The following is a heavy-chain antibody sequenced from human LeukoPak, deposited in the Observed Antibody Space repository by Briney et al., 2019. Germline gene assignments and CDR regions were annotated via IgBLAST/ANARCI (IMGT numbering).Heavy chain of an antibody. CDR2: INHSGST. CDR1: GGSFSGYY. CDR3: ARFAAEILTGYSYHFDY. Sequence: SETLSLTCAVYGGSFSGYYWSWIRQPPVKGLEWIGEINHSGSTNYNPSLKSRVTISVDTSKNQFSLKLSSVTAADTAVYYCARFAAEILTGYSYHFDYWGQGTLVTVSS. D-gene: IGHD3-9*01. J-gene: IGHJ4*02. V-gene: IGHV4-34*01.